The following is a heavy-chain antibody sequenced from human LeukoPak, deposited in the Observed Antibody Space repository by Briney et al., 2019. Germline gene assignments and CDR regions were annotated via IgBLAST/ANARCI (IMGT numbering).Heavy chain of an antibody. V-gene: IGHV4-4*02. CDR2: INNSGST. Sequence: PSETLSLTCAVSGGSISSSHWWSWVRQPPGKGLEWIGEINNSGSTNYNPSLKSRVTISVDKSKNQFSLKLSSVTAADTAVYYCARDHGQNNWFDPWGQGTLVTVSS. CDR3: ARDHGQNNWFDP. CDR1: GGSISSSHW. J-gene: IGHJ5*02.